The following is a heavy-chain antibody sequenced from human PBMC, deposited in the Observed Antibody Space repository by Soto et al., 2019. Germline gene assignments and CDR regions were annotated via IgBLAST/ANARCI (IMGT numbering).Heavy chain of an antibody. V-gene: IGHV3-33*01. CDR3: ARDLETTCFDY. CDR1: GFTFSSYG. Sequence: GGSLRLSCAASGFTFSSYGMHWVRQAPGKGLEWVAGIWYDGSNKYYADSVKGRFTISRDNSKNTLYLQMNSLRAEDTAVYYCARDLETTCFDYWGQGTLVTVSS. J-gene: IGHJ4*02. CDR2: IWYDGSNK. D-gene: IGHD1-7*01.